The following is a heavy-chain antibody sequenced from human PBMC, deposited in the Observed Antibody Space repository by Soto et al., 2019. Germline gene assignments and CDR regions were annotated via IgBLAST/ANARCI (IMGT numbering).Heavy chain of an antibody. CDR1: GGSISSYY. J-gene: IGHJ6*03. CDR3: EILVGSYYYYMAV. V-gene: IGHV4-59*08. CDR2: IYYSGST. Sequence: SETLSLTCTVSGGSISSYYWSWIRQPPGKGLEWIGYIYYSGSTNYNPSLKSRVTISVDTSKNQFSLKPSSVTAADTAVYYCEILVGSYYYYMAVWGKGTTVTVSS.